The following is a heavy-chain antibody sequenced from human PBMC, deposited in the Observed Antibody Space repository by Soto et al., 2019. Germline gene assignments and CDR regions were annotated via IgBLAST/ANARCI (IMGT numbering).Heavy chain of an antibody. CDR2: INVGNGNT. V-gene: IGHV1-3*01. CDR3: XXXXXXXXCLDS. D-gene: IGHD2-21*01. Sequence: QVQLVQSGAEVKKPGASVKVSCXXXGXXFTRYNIHWVRQAPGQRLEWMAWINVGNGNTRYSQKFQGRLTLTRDTPGNTAYLELNSLISEXTXXXXXXXXXXXXXCLDSWGQGTLVTVSS. J-gene: IGHJ4*02. CDR1: GXXFTRYN.